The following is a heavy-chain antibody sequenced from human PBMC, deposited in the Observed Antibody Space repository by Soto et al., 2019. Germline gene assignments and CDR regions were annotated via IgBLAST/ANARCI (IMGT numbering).Heavy chain of an antibody. J-gene: IGHJ5*02. CDR1: GFTFRSYG. D-gene: IGHD4-17*01. Sequence: GGSLRLSCAASGFTFRSYGMHWVRQAPGKGLEWVAVISYDGSNKYYADSVKGRFTISRDNSKNTLYLQMNSLRAEDTAVYYCAKDHDYGDYGRWFDPWGQGTLVTVSS. V-gene: IGHV3-30*18. CDR2: ISYDGSNK. CDR3: AKDHDYGDYGRWFDP.